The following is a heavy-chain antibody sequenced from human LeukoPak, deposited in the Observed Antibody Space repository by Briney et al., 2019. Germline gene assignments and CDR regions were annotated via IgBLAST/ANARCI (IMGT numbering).Heavy chain of an antibody. V-gene: IGHV5-51*01. J-gene: IGHJ5*02. CDR3: ARNSFWSGYWPGWFDP. Sequence: GESLKISCKGSGYSFTSYWIGWVRQMPGKGLEWMGIIYPGDSDTRYSPSLQGQVTISADKSISTAYLQWSSLKASDTAMYYCARNSFWSGYWPGWFDPWGQGTLVTVSS. CDR2: IYPGDSDT. CDR1: GYSFTSYW. D-gene: IGHD3-3*01.